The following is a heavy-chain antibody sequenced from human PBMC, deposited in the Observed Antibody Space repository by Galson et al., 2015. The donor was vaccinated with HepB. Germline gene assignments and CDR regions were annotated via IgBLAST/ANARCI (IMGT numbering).Heavy chain of an antibody. J-gene: IGHJ4*02. CDR1: GLTFSIYW. V-gene: IGHV3-7*03. D-gene: IGHD6-13*01. Sequence: SLRLSCAASGLTFSIYWMSWVRQAPGKGLEWVANIKQDGSEKYYVDSVKGRFTISRDNARNSLYLQMNGLRAEDTAVYYCARGRGYSSSWNYFDYWGQGTLVTVSS. CDR2: IKQDGSEK. CDR3: ARGRGYSSSWNYFDY.